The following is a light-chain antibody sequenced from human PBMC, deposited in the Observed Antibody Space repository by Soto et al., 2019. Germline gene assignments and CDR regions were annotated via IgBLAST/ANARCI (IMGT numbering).Light chain of an antibody. CDR2: GAS. Sequence: ENLFTQSPGTLSLSPGERATLSCRASQSVTNNYLTWYQQKPGQAPRLLIYGASSRATGIPDRFSGSGSGTDFTLTISRLEPEDFSVYYCQQYGIFPITFGQGTRLEIK. CDR3: QQYGIFPIT. V-gene: IGKV3-20*01. CDR1: QSVTNNY. J-gene: IGKJ5*01.